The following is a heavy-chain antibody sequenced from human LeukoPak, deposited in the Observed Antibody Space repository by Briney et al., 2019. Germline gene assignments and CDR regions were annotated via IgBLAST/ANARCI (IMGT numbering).Heavy chain of an antibody. CDR1: GDSIISSNCY. Sequence: PSETLSLTCTVSGDSIISSNCYWGWIRQPPGKGLGWIGSIYFSGGTYYNASLRSRVTISVDTSKNQFSLKLSSVTAADTAVYYCARGLIAYCGGDCGGVDIWGQGTMVTVSS. J-gene: IGHJ3*02. CDR3: ARGLIAYCGGDCGGVDI. D-gene: IGHD2-21*02. V-gene: IGHV4-39*01. CDR2: IYFSGGT.